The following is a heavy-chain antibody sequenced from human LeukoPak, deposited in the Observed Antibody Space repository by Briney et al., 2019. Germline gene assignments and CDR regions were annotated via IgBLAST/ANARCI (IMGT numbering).Heavy chain of an antibody. D-gene: IGHD3-22*01. CDR2: IHNSATT. J-gene: IGHJ4*02. CDR3: ARDHYYYDSSGGYYFDY. CDR1: GGSLSSYF. V-gene: IGHV4-59*12. Sequence: SETVSLTCTVSGGSLSSYFWSWIRQPPGKGLEWIGYIHNSATTNCNPSLKSRVTISLDTAKNQFSLKLTSVTAADTAVYYCARDHYYYDSSGGYYFDYWGQGTLVTVSS.